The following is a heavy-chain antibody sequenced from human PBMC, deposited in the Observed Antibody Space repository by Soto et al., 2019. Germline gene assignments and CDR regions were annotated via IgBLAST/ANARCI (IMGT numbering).Heavy chain of an antibody. Sequence: SETLSLTCTVSGGSISSGDYYWSWIRRHPGKGLEWIGYIYYSGYTYYNPSLKSRVTISVDRSRNQFSLNLRSVTAADTAVYYCVSGTSFYDVLTGYYVDRWFDPWGQGTLVTVSS. J-gene: IGHJ5*02. CDR1: GGSISSGDYY. D-gene: IGHD3-9*01. CDR3: VSGTSFYDVLTGYYVDRWFDP. CDR2: IYYSGYT. V-gene: IGHV4-39*01.